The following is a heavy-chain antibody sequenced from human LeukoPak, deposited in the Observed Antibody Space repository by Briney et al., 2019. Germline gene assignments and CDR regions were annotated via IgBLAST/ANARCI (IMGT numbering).Heavy chain of an antibody. Sequence: PSETLSLTCTVSGGSISSYYWSWIRQPAGKGLEWIGRIYTSGSTNYNPSLKSRVTMSVDTSKNQFSLKLSSVTAADTAVYYCARATMVRGVIIPFDYWGQGTLVTVSS. CDR3: ARATMVRGVIIPFDY. CDR2: IYTSGST. J-gene: IGHJ4*02. CDR1: GGSISSYY. V-gene: IGHV4-4*07. D-gene: IGHD3-10*01.